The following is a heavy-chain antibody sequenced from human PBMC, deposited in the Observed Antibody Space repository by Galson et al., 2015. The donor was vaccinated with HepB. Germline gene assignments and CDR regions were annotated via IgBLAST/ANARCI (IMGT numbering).Heavy chain of an antibody. CDR3: AKLRGIPSPHYHMNG. CDR2: ISGSGATI. V-gene: IGHV3-23*01. D-gene: IGHD6-25*01. Sequence: SLRLSCAASGFTFSRFAMSWVRQAPGKGLEFVSSISGSGATIYYADSVKGRFTISRDNSKETLFLQMNTLRADDTAIYFCAKLRGIPSPHYHMNGWGKGATVIVSS. CDR1: GFTFSRFA. J-gene: IGHJ6*04.